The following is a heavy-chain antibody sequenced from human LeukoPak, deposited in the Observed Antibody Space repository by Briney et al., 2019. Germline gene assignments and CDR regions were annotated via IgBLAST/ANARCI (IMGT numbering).Heavy chain of an antibody. J-gene: IGHJ4*02. Sequence: SETLSLTCGVYGGSFSGYYWTWIRQFPGMGLECIAEIIHSGSTNYNPSLTGRVTLSVDTSKNQFPLQLSSVTAADTAVYYCARGILVTVYAAFDYWGQGSLVTVSS. CDR3: ARGILVTVYAAFDY. V-gene: IGHV4-34*01. CDR1: GGSFSGYY. CDR2: IIHSGST. D-gene: IGHD2-8*01.